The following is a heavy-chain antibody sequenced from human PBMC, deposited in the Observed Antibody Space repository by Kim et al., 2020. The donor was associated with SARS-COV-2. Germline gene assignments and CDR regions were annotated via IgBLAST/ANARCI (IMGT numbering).Heavy chain of an antibody. CDR1: GYTFTGYY. CDR2: INPNSGGT. J-gene: IGHJ4*02. V-gene: IGHV1-2*02. Sequence: ASVKVSCKASGYTFTGYYMHWVRQAPVQGLEWMGWINPNSGGTNYAQKFQGRVTMTRDTSISTAYMELSRLRSDDTAVYYCARGPHNWNYVGCPDYWGQGTLVTVSS. D-gene: IGHD1-7*01. CDR3: ARGPHNWNYVGCPDY.